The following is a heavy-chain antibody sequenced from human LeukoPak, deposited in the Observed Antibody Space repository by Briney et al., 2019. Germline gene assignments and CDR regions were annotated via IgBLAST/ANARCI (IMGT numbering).Heavy chain of an antibody. J-gene: IGHJ4*02. D-gene: IGHD4-17*01. CDR3: ARCTTTVHANDY. V-gene: IGHV4-34*01. CDR2: INHSGST. Sequence: SETLSLTCAVYGGSFSGYYWSWIRQPPGKGLEWIGEINHSGSTNYNLSLKSRATISVDTSKNQFSLKLSSVTAADTAVYYCARCTTTVHANDYWGQGTLVTVSS. CDR1: GGSFSGYY.